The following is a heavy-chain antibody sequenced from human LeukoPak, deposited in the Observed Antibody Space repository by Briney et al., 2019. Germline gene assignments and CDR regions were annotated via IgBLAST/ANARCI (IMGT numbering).Heavy chain of an antibody. Sequence: VASVKVSCKASGGTFSSYAISWVRQAPGQGLEWMGWISAYNGNTNYAQKFQGRVTMTRVTSISTAYMEVTRLTSDDTAVYYCARDDNGNSFEYWGQGTLVTVSS. V-gene: IGHV1-18*01. CDR3: ARDDNGNSFEY. CDR2: ISAYNGNT. CDR1: GGTFSSYA. J-gene: IGHJ4*02. D-gene: IGHD1-26*01.